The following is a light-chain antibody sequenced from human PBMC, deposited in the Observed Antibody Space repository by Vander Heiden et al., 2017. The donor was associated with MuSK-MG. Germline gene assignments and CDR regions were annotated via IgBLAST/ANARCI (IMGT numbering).Light chain of an antibody. V-gene: IGLV5-45*02. CDR2: YTSDSDK. J-gene: IGLJ2*01. CDR1: SGINVGTYR. Sequence: QAVLTQPSSLSASPGASASLTCTLRSGINVGTYRIYWYQQQPGSPPQYLLRYTSDSDKQQGSGVPSRCSGSKDASANAGILLISGLQSEDEADYYCMIWHSSAVVFGGGTKLTVL. CDR3: MIWHSSAVV.